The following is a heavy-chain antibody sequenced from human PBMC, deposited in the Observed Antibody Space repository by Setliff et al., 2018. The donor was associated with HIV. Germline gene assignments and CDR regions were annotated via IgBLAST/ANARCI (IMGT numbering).Heavy chain of an antibody. CDR3: TRVPSYYDILTGAHYYYYYYMDV. J-gene: IGHJ6*03. D-gene: IGHD3-9*01. Sequence: SETLSLTCTVSGGSISSSSYYWGWIRQPPGKGLEWIGSIYYSGSTYYNPSLKSRVTISVDTSKTQFSLKLSPVTAADTAVYYCTRVPSYYDILTGAHYYYYYYMDVWGKGTTVTVSS. CDR1: GGSISSSSYY. V-gene: IGHV4-39*07. CDR2: IYYSGST.